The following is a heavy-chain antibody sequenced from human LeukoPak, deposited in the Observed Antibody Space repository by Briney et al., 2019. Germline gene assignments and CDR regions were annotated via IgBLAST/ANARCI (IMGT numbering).Heavy chain of an antibody. CDR2: ISSSSSYI. J-gene: IGHJ4*02. CDR3: ARKMVGATENYFDY. V-gene: IGHV3-21*01. Sequence: GGSLRLSCAASGFTFSSYSMNWVRQAPGKGLEWVSSISSSSSYIYYADSVKGRFTISRDNAKNSLYLQMNSLRAEDTAVYYCARKMVGATENYFDYWGQGILVIVSS. D-gene: IGHD1-26*01. CDR1: GFTFSSYS.